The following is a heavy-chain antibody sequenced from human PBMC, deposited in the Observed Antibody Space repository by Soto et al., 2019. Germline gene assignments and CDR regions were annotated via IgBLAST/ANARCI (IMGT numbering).Heavy chain of an antibody. CDR3: ASVYSSGYYHWFDP. CDR2: IYYSGST. D-gene: IGHD3-22*01. CDR1: GGSISSGGYY. Sequence: SETLSLTCTVSGGSISSGGYYWSWIRQHPGKGLEWIGYIYYSGSTYYNPSLKSRVTISVDTSKNQYSLKLSTVTAADTAVYYCASVYSSGYYHWFDPWGQGTLVTVSS. J-gene: IGHJ5*02. V-gene: IGHV4-31*03.